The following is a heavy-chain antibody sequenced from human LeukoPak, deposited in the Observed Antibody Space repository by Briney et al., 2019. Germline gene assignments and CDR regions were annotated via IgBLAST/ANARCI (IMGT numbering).Heavy chain of an antibody. CDR3: ARDWGVSARPGYMDV. CDR1: GYTFTGYY. D-gene: IGHD6-6*01. V-gene: IGHV1-2*02. J-gene: IGHJ6*03. Sequence: ASVKVSCKASGYTFTGYYIHWVRQAPGQGLEWMGWINPKSGGTNYAQKFQGRVTMTRDTSINTAYMELSRLRPGDTAVYYCARDWGVSARPGYMDVWGKGTTVTVSS. CDR2: INPKSGGT.